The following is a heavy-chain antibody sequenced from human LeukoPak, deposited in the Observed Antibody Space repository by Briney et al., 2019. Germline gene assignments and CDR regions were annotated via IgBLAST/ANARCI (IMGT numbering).Heavy chain of an antibody. J-gene: IGHJ6*02. CDR2: ISAYNGNT. Sequence: ASVKVSCKASGYTFTSYGISWVRQAPGQGLEWMGWISAYNGNTNYAQKLQGRVTMTTDISTSTAYMELRSLRSDDTAVYYCARDTGDWLSYYYYYYGMDVWGQGTTVTVSS. V-gene: IGHV1-18*01. D-gene: IGHD3-9*01. CDR3: ARDTGDWLSYYYYYYGMDV. CDR1: GYTFTSYG.